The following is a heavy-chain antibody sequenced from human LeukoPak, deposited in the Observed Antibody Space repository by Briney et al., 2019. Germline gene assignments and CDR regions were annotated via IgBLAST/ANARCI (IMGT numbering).Heavy chain of an antibody. D-gene: IGHD4-23*01. V-gene: IGHV4-38-2*02. J-gene: IGHJ4*02. Sequence: PSETLSLTCSVSGYSISSGYYWGWIRQPPGEGLEWIGSIYHSGNTLYNPSLKSRVTISVDTSKNQFSLKLRSVTAADTAVYYCGRVGAAHPSDYGGYYYFDYWGQGNLVTVSS. CDR1: GYSISSGYY. CDR3: GRVGAAHPSDYGGYYYFDY. CDR2: IYHSGNT.